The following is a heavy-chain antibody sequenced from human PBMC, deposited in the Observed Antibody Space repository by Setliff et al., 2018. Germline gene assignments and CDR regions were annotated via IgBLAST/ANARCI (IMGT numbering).Heavy chain of an antibody. J-gene: IGHJ4*02. CDR3: ARAPRYFDPTGSHFDF. V-gene: IGHV4-61*01. CDR2: VFFNGAA. D-gene: IGHD3-22*01. Sequence: PSETLSLTCTVSGGSISGTSTETYLWSWIRQPPGKGLEFIGYVFFNGAAKYDPSLKSRVAISVDTSKEQFSLKLTSLSAADTAVYYCARAPRYFDPTGSHFDFWGQGTLVTVSS. CDR1: GGSISGTSTETYL.